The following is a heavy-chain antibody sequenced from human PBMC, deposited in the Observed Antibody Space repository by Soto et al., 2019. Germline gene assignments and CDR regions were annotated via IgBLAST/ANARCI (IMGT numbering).Heavy chain of an antibody. J-gene: IGHJ4*02. V-gene: IGHV4-4*02. Sequence: QVQLQESGPGLVKPSGTLSLTCIVSGGSMSSSNWWNWVRQSPGKGLEWIGETHPSGRTNYSPSLQSQVTISIDKSKNQFSLQLTSVTAADTAVYYCARSEATVLDSWGQGTLVTVSS. CDR3: ARSEATVLDS. D-gene: IGHD4-17*01. CDR2: THPSGRT. CDR1: GGSMSSSNW.